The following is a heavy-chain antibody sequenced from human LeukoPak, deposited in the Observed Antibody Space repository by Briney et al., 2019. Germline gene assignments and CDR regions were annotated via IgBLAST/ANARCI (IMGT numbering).Heavy chain of an antibody. CDR1: GFTFSSYW. CDR3: ARSKSILCDY. D-gene: IGHD2-21*01. CDR2: IKQDGGDK. V-gene: IGHV3-7*05. Sequence: GGSLRLSCAASGFTFSSYWMTWVRQAPGKGLEWVANIKQDGGDKYYVDSVKGRFTISRDNAKNSLYPQMNSLRAEDTAVYYGARSKSILCDYWGQGTLVTVSS. J-gene: IGHJ4*02.